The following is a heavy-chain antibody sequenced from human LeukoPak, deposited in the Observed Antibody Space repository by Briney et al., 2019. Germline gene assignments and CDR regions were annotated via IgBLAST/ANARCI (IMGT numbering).Heavy chain of an antibody. D-gene: IGHD5-18*01. V-gene: IGHV3-21*01. CDR2: ISSSSSYI. Sequence: GGSLRLSCAASGFTFSSYSMNWARQAPGKGLEWVSSISSSSSYIYYADSVKGRFTISRDNAKNSLYLQMNSLRAEDTAVYYCARDRRYSYRFFDYWGQGTLVTVSS. J-gene: IGHJ4*02. CDR3: ARDRRYSYRFFDY. CDR1: GFTFSSYS.